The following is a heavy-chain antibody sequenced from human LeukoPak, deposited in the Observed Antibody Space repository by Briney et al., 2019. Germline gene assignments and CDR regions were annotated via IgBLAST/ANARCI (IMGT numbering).Heavy chain of an antibody. J-gene: IGHJ5*02. V-gene: IGHV1-18*01. CDR1: VYTFTSYG. Sequence: GASVKVSCKASVYTFTSYGISWVRQAPGQGLEWMGGISAYNGNTNYAQKLQGRVTMTTDTTTSTPYMELRSLRSDDTAVYYCARDRDWFDPWGQGTLVTVSS. CDR3: ARDRDWFDP. D-gene: IGHD3-10*01. CDR2: ISAYNGNT.